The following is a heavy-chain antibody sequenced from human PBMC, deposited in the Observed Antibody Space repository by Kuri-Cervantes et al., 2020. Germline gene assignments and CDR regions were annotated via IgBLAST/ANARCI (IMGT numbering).Heavy chain of an antibody. CDR3: ARTQPPGYSSTPYYYMDV. CDR2: INAGNGNT. D-gene: IGHD6-13*01. Sequence: ASVKVSCKASGYTFTSYAMHWVRQAPGQRLEWMGWINAGNGNTKYSQKFQGRVTITRDTSASTAYMELSSLRSEDTAVYYCARTQPPGYSSTPYYYMDVWGKGTTVTVSS. J-gene: IGHJ6*03. V-gene: IGHV1-3*01. CDR1: GYTFTSYA.